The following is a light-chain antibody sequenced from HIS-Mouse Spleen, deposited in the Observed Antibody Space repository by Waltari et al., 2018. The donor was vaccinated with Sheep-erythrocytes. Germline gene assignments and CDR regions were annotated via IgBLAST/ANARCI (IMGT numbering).Light chain of an antibody. CDR3: QQLNSYPALT. CDR1: QGISSY. Sequence: DIQLTQSPSFLSASVGDRVTITCRASQGISSYLARYQQKPGKAPKLLIYAASTLQSGVPSRFSGSGSGTEFTLTISSLQPEDFATYYCQQLNSYPALTFGGGTKVEIK. V-gene: IGKV1-9*01. J-gene: IGKJ4*01. CDR2: AAS.